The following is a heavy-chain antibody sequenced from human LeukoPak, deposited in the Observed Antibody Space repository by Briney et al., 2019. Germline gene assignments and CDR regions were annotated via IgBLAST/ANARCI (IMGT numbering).Heavy chain of an antibody. V-gene: IGHV3-23*01. CDR2: ISGSGGST. D-gene: IGHD3-10*01. CDR1: GFTFSSYG. CDR3: AKPQNYGSGSYYMDYFDY. Sequence: PGGSLRLSCAASGFTFSSYGMSWVRQAPGKGLEWVSAISGSGGSTYYADSVKGRFTISRDNSKNTLYLQMNSLRAEDTAVYYCAKPQNYGSGSYYMDYFDYWGQGTLVTVSS. J-gene: IGHJ4*02.